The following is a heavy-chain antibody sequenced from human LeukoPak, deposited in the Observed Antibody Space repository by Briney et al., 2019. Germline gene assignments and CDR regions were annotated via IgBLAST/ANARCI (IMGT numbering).Heavy chain of an antibody. CDR1: GYTFTSYT. CDR3: ARCGYSDAWSCDH. J-gene: IGHJ5*02. CDR2: INTGNGNT. Sequence: GASVKVSRKASGYTFTSYTIHWVRQAPGQRLEWMGWINTGNGNTEYSQKFQGRVTVTTDTSASTAYMELSSLRSEHTAVYYCARCGYSDAWSCDHWGQGTLVTVSS. V-gene: IGHV1-3*04. D-gene: IGHD5-18*01.